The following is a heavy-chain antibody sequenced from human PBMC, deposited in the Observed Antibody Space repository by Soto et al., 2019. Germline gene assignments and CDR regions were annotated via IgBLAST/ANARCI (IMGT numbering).Heavy chain of an antibody. CDR2: TYYRSKWYN. D-gene: IGHD6-13*01. V-gene: IGHV6-1*01. CDR1: GDSVSSNSAA. Sequence: PSQTLSLTCAISGDSVSSNSAAWNWISQSPSRGLEWLGRTYYRSKWYNDYAVSVKSRITINPDTSKNQFSLQLNSVTPEDTAVYYCARGPWYSSSWYLSGGPNWFDPGAREPWSPSPQ. CDR3: ARGPWYSSSWYLSGGPNWFDP. J-gene: IGHJ5*02.